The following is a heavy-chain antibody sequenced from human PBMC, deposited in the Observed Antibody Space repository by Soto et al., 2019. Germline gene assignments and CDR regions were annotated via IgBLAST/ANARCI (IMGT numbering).Heavy chain of an antibody. CDR1: SGSITSNNW. CDR2: IYHSGSI. J-gene: IGHJ6*03. CDR3: ARAPGDCSRTSCYVYYYYMDV. D-gene: IGHD2-2*01. V-gene: IGHV4-4*02. Sequence: SETLSLTCAVSSGSITSNNWWSWVRQPPGKGLEWIGEIYHSGSINYNPSLKSRVTISVDKSKNQFSLRLSSVAAADTAVYYCARAPGDCSRTSCYVYYYYMDVWGKGTTVTVSS.